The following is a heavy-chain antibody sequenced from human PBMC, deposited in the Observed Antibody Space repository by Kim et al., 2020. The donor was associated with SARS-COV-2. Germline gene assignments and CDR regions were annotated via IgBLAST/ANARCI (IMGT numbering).Heavy chain of an antibody. CDR1: GFTFSSYG. J-gene: IGHJ5*02. CDR3: AKEKLSSAWFGESENNWFDP. V-gene: IGHV3-30*18. Sequence: GGSLRLSCAASGFTFSSYGMHWVRQAPGKGLEWVAVISYDGSNKYYADSVKGRFTISRDNSKNTLYLQMNSLRAEDTAVYYCAKEKLSSAWFGESENNWFDPWGQGTLVTVSS. CDR2: ISYDGSNK. D-gene: IGHD3-10*01.